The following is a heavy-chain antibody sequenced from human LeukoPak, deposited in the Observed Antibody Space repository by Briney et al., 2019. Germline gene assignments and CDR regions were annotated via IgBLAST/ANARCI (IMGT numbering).Heavy chain of an antibody. CDR1: GGSFSGYY. Sequence: PSETLSLTCAVYGGSFSGYYWSWLRQPPGKGLEWIGEINHSGSTNYNPSLKSRVTISVDTSKNQFSLKLSSVTAADTAVYYCARGVPLPAAIDYFDYWGQGTLVTVSS. J-gene: IGHJ4*02. CDR2: INHSGST. D-gene: IGHD2-2*01. CDR3: ARGVPLPAAIDYFDY. V-gene: IGHV4-34*01.